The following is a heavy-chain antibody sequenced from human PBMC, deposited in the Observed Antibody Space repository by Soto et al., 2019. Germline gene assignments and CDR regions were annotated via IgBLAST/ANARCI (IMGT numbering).Heavy chain of an antibody. CDR1: GDAFSRYS. D-gene: IGHD1-1*01. CDR3: ASPESSTIT. V-gene: IGHV1-69*02. Sequence: QVQLMQSGAEVKKPGSSVKVSCRGSGDAFSRYSVSWVRQAPGQGLEWMGLIVPIIGRTDYALRFQGRVSLTADRSTNTVYMELTGLTSGDTAVYYCASPESSTITWGQGTLVTVSS. CDR2: IVPIIGRT. J-gene: IGHJ4*02.